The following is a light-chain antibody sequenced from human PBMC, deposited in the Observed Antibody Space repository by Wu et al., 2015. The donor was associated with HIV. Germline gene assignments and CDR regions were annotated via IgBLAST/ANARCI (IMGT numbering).Light chain of an antibody. CDR1: QTVTSGY. CDR3: QQYSDSIWT. V-gene: IGKV3-20*01. J-gene: IGKJ1*01. Sequence: EVVLTQSPGTLSLSPGDRATLSCRSSQTVTSGYLAWYQQKPGQAPKLLIYGATSRAIDTPDRFSGDGSEKDFTLTISRVEPEDFAVYYCQQYSDSIWTFGQGTKVELK. CDR2: GAT.